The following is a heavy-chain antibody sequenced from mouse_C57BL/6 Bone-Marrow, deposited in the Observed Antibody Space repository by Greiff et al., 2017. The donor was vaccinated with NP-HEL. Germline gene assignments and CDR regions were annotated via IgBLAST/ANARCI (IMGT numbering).Heavy chain of an antibody. CDR2: IHPNSGST. V-gene: IGHV1-64*01. D-gene: IGHD1-1*01. J-gene: IGHJ3*01. Sequence: QVQLQQPGAELVKPGASVKLSCKASGYTFTSYWMHWVQQRPGQGLEWIGMIHPNSGSTNYNEKFKSQATLTVDNSSSTAYMQLSSLTSGDFAVYYCARWGHYYGSSAWFAYWGQGTLVTVSA. CDR3: ARWGHYYGSSAWFAY. CDR1: GYTFTSYW.